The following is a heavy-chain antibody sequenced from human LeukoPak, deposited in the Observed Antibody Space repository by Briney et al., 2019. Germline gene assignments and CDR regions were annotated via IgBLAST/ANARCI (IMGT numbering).Heavy chain of an antibody. CDR1: GYTFTGYY. CDR3: ARDRDGYNDY. V-gene: IGHV1-2*02. D-gene: IGHD5-24*01. CDR2: INPNSGGT. J-gene: IGHJ4*02. Sequence: GASVTVSCKASGYTFTGYYMHWVRQAPGQGLEWMGWINPNSGGTNYAQKFRGRVTMTTDTSTSTAYMELGSLRSDDTAVYYCARDRDGYNDYWGQGTLVTVSS.